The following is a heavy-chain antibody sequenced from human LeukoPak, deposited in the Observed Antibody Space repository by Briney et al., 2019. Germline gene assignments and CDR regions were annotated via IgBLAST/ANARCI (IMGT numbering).Heavy chain of an antibody. D-gene: IGHD2-15*01. Sequence: GGSLRLSCAASGFTFSSYWMNWVRQAPGKGLEWVSVIYSGGSTYYADSVKGRFTISRDNSKNTLYLQMNSLRAEDTAVYYCARVSADRIALDYWGQGTLVTVSS. J-gene: IGHJ4*02. CDR2: IYSGGST. V-gene: IGHV3-53*01. CDR3: ARVSADRIALDY. CDR1: GFTFSSYW.